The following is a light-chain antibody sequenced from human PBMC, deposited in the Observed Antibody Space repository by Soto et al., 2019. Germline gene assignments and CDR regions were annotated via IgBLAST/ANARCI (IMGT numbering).Light chain of an antibody. CDR3: QQSYSTPAGT. Sequence: DIAMPQSPTSLSASVGDRVTITCRASQSIKTYLSWYQQKPGKAPDLLINAAGRLQSGGPPSFSGSGSGTDFTLTTSTLQPADLATYYGQQSYSTPAGTFGQGTKVDIK. V-gene: IGKV1-39*01. CDR1: QSIKTY. J-gene: IGKJ1*01. CDR2: AAG.